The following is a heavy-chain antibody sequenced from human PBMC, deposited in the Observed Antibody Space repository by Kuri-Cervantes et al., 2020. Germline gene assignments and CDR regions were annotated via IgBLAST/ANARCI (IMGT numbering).Heavy chain of an antibody. Sequence: SETLSLTCTVSGGSVSSGSYYWSWIRQPPGKGLEWIGYIYYSGSTNYNPSLKSRVTISVDTSKNQFSLKLSSVTAADTAMYYCARSAYGSGSYNYWGQGTLVTVSS. CDR2: IYYSGST. CDR3: ARSAYGSGSYNY. J-gene: IGHJ4*02. D-gene: IGHD3-10*01. CDR1: GGSVSSGSYY. V-gene: IGHV4-61*01.